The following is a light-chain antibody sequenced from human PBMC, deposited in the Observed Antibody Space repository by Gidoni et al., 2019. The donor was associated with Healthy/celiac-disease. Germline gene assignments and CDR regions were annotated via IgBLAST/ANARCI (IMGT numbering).Light chain of an antibody. J-gene: IGKJ4*01. V-gene: IGKV3-11*01. CDR2: VAS. Sequence: EIVLTQSPATLSLSPGERATLSCRSSQSVSSYLAWYQQKPGQAPRLLIYVASNRATGIPARFSGSGSGTDFTLTISILEPEDFAVYYCQQRSNWPPITFGGGTKVEIK. CDR3: QQRSNWPPIT. CDR1: QSVSSY.